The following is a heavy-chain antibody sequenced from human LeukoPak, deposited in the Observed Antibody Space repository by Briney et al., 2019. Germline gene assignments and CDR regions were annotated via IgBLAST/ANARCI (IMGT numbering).Heavy chain of an antibody. D-gene: IGHD2-21*02. CDR3: ASRNQYCGGDCFWAFDI. Sequence: GGSLRLSCGASGFTFSRYSMNWVRQAPGKGLEWVSCISSSGSYIYYADSVKGRFTISRDNAKNSLYLQMNSLRAEDTAVYYCASRNQYCGGDCFWAFDIWGQGTMVTVSS. CDR1: GFTFSRYS. V-gene: IGHV3-21*01. CDR2: ISSSGSYI. J-gene: IGHJ3*02.